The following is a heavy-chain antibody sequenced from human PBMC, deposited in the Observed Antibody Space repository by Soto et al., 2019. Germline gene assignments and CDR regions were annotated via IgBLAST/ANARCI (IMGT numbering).Heavy chain of an antibody. V-gene: IGHV4-31*03. CDR1: GGSISSGGYY. D-gene: IGHD6-6*01. Sequence: PSETLSLTCTVSGGSISSGGYYWSWIRQHPGKGLELIGYIYYSGSTYYNPSLKSRVTISVDTSKNQFPLKLSSVTAADTAVYYCARSSRRVPDYWGQGTLVTVSS. J-gene: IGHJ4*02. CDR2: IYYSGST. CDR3: ARSSRRVPDY.